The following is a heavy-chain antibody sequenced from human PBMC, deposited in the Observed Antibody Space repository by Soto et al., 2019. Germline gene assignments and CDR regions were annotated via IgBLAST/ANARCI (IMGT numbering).Heavy chain of an antibody. CDR3: ASQSSEWLLFAS. D-gene: IGHD5-12*01. Sequence: PGGSLRLSCAASGFTFSSYSMNWVRQAPGKGLEWVSYISSSSTINYADAEKNRLTITRENNKNTPYQQKNSLRAEDTAVYYCASQSSEWLLFASWGQGTLVTVSS. CDR1: GFTFSSYS. V-gene: IGHV3-48*01. J-gene: IGHJ4*02. CDR2: ISSSSTI.